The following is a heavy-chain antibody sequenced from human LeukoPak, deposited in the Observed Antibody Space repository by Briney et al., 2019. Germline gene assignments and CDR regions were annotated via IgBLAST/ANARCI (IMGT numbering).Heavy chain of an antibody. D-gene: IGHD2-2*02. Sequence: SETLSLTCAVYGGSFSGYYWSWIRQPPGKGLEWIGEINHSGSTNYNPSLKSRVTISVDTSKNQFSLKLSSVTAADTAVYYCAREGGGYCSSTSCYKYGDYWGQGTLVTVSS. CDR2: INHSGST. J-gene: IGHJ4*02. CDR1: GGSFSGYY. CDR3: AREGGGYCSSTSCYKYGDY. V-gene: IGHV4-34*01.